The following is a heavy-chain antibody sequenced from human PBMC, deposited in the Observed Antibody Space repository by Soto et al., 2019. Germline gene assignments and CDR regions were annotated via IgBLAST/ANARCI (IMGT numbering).Heavy chain of an antibody. Sequence: QVQLQQWGAGLLKPSETLSLTCAVYGGSFSGYYWSWIRQPPGKGLEWIGEINHSGSTNYNPSLKRRVHISEDMSKNQFCLKLSSVTAADTAVYYCARGGRQQLIPTPISYKIDYWGQGTLVTVSS. J-gene: IGHJ4*02. V-gene: IGHV4-34*01. CDR2: INHSGST. CDR1: GGSFSGYY. D-gene: IGHD6-13*01. CDR3: ARGGRQQLIPTPISYKIDY.